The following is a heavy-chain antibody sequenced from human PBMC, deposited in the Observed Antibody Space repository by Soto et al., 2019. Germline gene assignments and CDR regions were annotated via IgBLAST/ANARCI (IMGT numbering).Heavy chain of an antibody. CDR2: INPNSGDT. D-gene: IGHD6-19*01. J-gene: IGHJ4*02. Sequence: ASVKVSCKASGYIFTGYYMHWVRQAPGQGLEWMGWINPNSGDTNYAQKFQGWVTMTRDTSISTAYMELSRLRSDDTAVYYCATSRISIAVAGETEYYFDYWGQGTLVTVSS. V-gene: IGHV1-2*04. CDR1: GYIFTGYY. CDR3: ATSRISIAVAGETEYYFDY.